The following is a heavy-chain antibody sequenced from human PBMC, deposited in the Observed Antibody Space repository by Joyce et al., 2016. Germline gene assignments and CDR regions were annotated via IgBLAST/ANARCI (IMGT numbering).Heavy chain of an antibody. CDR2: IVPTSSTT. CDR1: GDIFNAYG. Sequence: QVQLEQSGAEVKKPGSSVKVSCKTSGDIFNAYGINWVRQAPGQGREWLGGIVPTSSTTDYAQKFRGRLTISAHEPTSTVYMELSSLRADDTGTYYCARGRGDDFWSGYYGSIDYWGQGTLVSVSS. J-gene: IGHJ4*02. CDR3: ARGRGDDFWSGYYGSIDY. D-gene: IGHD3-3*01. V-gene: IGHV1-69*01.